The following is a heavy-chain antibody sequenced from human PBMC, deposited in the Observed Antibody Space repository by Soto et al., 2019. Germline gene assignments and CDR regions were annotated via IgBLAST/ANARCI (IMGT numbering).Heavy chain of an antibody. J-gene: IGHJ6*02. CDR3: ARDRLGQLVVRRHPPFYYYYYGMDV. D-gene: IGHD6-6*01. Sequence: ASVKVSCKASGGTFSSYAISWVRQAPGQGLEWMGGIIPIFGTANYAQKFQGRVTITADESTGTAYMELSSLRSEDTAVYYCARDRLGQLVVRRHPPFYYYYYGMDVWGQGTTVTVS. CDR2: IIPIFGTA. CDR1: GGTFSSYA. V-gene: IGHV1-69*13.